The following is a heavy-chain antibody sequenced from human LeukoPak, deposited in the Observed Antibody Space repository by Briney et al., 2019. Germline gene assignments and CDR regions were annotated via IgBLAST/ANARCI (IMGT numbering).Heavy chain of an antibody. V-gene: IGHV4-31*03. CDR2: IYYSGST. CDR3: ASRGLRSSGFDP. J-gene: IGHJ5*02. Sequence: SETLSLTCTVSGGSISSGGYYWSWIRQHPGKGLEWIGYIYYSGSTYYNPSLKSRVTISVDTSKNQFSLKLSSVTAADTAVYYCASRGLRSSGFDPWGQGTLVTVSS. D-gene: IGHD3-3*01. CDR1: GGSISSGGYY.